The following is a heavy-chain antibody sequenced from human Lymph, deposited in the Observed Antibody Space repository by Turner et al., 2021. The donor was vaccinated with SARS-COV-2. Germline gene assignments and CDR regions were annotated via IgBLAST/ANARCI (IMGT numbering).Heavy chain of an antibody. CDR3: ARYGSGGYFYYGLDV. CDR2: ISYDGSNK. D-gene: IGHD3-10*01. Sequence: VQLVESGGGVVESGRSLILICADSGFTFSTYAIHWVRQAAGKGLEWVAVISYDGSNKYYADSVKGRFTISRDNSKNTLYLQMNSLRAEDTAVYYCARYGSGGYFYYGLDVWGQGTTVTVSS. CDR1: GFTFSTYA. J-gene: IGHJ6*02. V-gene: IGHV3-30*01.